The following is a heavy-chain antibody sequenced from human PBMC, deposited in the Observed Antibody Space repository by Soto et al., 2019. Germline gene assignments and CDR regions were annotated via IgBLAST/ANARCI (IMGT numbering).Heavy chain of an antibody. CDR2: VSHSGRT. CDR1: GGSISPYS. CDR3: ARLLGGYDDYGGWFAP. Sequence: QVHLVESGPGLVKPSETLSLTCTISGGSISPYSWTWIRQSPGKGLEWIGYVSHSGRTFYTPSLKSRPTMSLATSRSQFSLRLKSVSAADTAVYYCARLLGGYDDYGGWFAPGGQGTLVTVSS. V-gene: IGHV4-59*01. D-gene: IGHD4-17*01. J-gene: IGHJ5*02.